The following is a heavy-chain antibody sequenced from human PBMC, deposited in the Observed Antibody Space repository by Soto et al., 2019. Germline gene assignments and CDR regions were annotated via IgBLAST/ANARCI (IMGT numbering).Heavy chain of an antibody. Sequence: QLQLQESGPGLVKPSETLSLTCTVSGGSISSSSYYWGWIRQPPGKGLEWIGSIYYSGSTYYNPSLKSRVTISVDTSKNQFSLKLSSVTAADTAVYYCARLFAGPGNFDLWGRGTLVTVSS. CDR3: ARLFAGPGNFDL. CDR1: GGSISSSSYY. J-gene: IGHJ2*01. V-gene: IGHV4-39*01. CDR2: IYYSGST.